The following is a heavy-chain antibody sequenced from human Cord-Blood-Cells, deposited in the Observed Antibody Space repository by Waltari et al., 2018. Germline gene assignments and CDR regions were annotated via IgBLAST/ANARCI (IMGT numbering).Heavy chain of an antibody. J-gene: IGHJ4*02. CDR3: APLWFGELLYFDY. CDR2: ISSSSSYI. V-gene: IGHV3-21*01. D-gene: IGHD3-10*01. CDR1: GFTFSSYC. Sequence: EVQLVESGGGLVKPGGSLRLSCAASGFTFSSYCMNWVRQAPGKGLEWVSSISSSSSYIYYADSVKGRFTISRDNAKNSLYLQMNSLRAEDTAVYYCAPLWFGELLYFDYWGQGTLVTVSS.